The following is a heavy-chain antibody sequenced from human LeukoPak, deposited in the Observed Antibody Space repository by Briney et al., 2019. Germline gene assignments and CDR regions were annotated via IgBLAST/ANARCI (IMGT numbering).Heavy chain of an antibody. CDR1: GFTFSDYY. Sequence: GGSLRLSCAASGFTFSDYYMSWIRQAPGKGLEWVSHISSSGSTIYYADSVKGRFTISRDNAKNSLYLQMNSLRAEDTAVYYCAREVRRRIAAAGSPWFDPWGQGTLVTVSS. CDR2: ISSSGSTI. D-gene: IGHD6-13*01. CDR3: AREVRRRIAAAGSPWFDP. J-gene: IGHJ5*02. V-gene: IGHV3-11*01.